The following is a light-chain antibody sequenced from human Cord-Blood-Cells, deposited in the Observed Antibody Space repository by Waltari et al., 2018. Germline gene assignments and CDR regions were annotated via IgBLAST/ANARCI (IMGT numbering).Light chain of an antibody. Sequence: DIQMTQSPSTLSASVGDRVTITCRASHSISSWLAWYQQKPGKAPKLLIYKASSLESGVPSRFSGSGSWTEFTLTISSLQPDDFATYYCQQHNSYPLTFGGGTKVEIK. CDR1: HSISSW. CDR2: KAS. CDR3: QQHNSYPLT. V-gene: IGKV1-5*03. J-gene: IGKJ4*01.